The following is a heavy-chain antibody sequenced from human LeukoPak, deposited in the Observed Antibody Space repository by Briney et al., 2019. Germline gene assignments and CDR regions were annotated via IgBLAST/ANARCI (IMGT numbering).Heavy chain of an antibody. D-gene: IGHD3-10*01. CDR1: GFTFSSYA. J-gene: IGHJ4*02. CDR3: AKGVHMVRGAQLGPPLPH. CDR2: ISGSGGST. V-gene: IGHV3-23*01. Sequence: GGSLRLSCAASGFTFSSYAMSWVRQAPGKGLEWVSAISGSGGSTYYADSVKGRFTISRDNSKNTLYLQMNSLRAEDTAVYYCAKGVHMVRGAQLGPPLPHWGQGTLVTVSS.